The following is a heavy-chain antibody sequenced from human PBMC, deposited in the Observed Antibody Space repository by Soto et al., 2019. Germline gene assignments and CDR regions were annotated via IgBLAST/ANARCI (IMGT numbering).Heavy chain of an antibody. CDR3: ARLRNWGSSWYPGGGYYYYGMDV. V-gene: IGHV4-34*01. J-gene: IGHJ6*02. D-gene: IGHD6-13*01. CDR2: INHSGST. CDR1: GGSFSGYY. Sequence: SETLSLTCAVYGGSFSGYYWSWIRQPPGKGLEWIGEINHSGSTDYNPSLKSRVTISVDTSKNQFSLKLSSVTAADTAVYYCARLRNWGSSWYPGGGYYYYGMDVWGQGTTVTVSS.